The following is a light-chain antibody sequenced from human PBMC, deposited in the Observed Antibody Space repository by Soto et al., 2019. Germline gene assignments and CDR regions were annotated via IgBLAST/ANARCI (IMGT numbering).Light chain of an antibody. Sequence: AIRMTQSPSSFSASTGDRVTITCRASPGISSYLAWYQQKPGKAPKLLIYAASTLQSGVPSRFSGSGSGTDFTLTISCLQSEDVATYYCQQYYSYPLTFGGGTKVEIK. CDR1: PGISSY. V-gene: IGKV1-8*01. J-gene: IGKJ4*01. CDR2: AAS. CDR3: QQYYSYPLT.